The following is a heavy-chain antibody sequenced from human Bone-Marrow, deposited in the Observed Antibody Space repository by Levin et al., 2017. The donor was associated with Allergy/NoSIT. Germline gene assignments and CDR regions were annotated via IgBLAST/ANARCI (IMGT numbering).Heavy chain of an antibody. J-gene: IGHJ4*02. Sequence: GESLKISCAASGFTFSSYWMSWVRQAPGKGLEWVANIKQDGSEKYYVDSVKGRFTISRDNAKNSLYLQMNSLRAEDTAVYYCASTKYYYDITIDYWGQGTLVTVSS. D-gene: IGHD3-22*01. V-gene: IGHV3-7*01. CDR1: GFTFSSYW. CDR3: ASTKYYYDITIDY. CDR2: IKQDGSEK.